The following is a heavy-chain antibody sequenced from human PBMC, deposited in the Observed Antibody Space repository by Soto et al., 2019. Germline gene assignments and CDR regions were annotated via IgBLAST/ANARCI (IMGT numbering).Heavy chain of an antibody. D-gene: IGHD6-19*01. V-gene: IGHV1-18*01. CDR2: FDADNGNT. Sequence: GASVKVSCKASGGTFSSYTISWVRQAPGQGLEWMGGFDADNGNTNYAQKFQGRVTMTRDTSASTAYMELSSLRSEDTAVYYCARRLEAVADYWGQGTLVTVSS. J-gene: IGHJ4*02. CDR3: ARRLEAVADY. CDR1: GGTFSSYT.